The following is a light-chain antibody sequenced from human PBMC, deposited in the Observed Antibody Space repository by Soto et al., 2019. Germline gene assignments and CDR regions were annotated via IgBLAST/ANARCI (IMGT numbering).Light chain of an antibody. CDR2: DVI. J-gene: IGLJ1*01. CDR3: CSYAGSYTHV. CDR1: SSDIGGYNY. Sequence: VLTQPRSVSGSPGQSVTISCTGTSSDIGGYNYVSWYQQHPGKAPKLMIYDVIKRPSGVPDRFSGSKSGNTASLTIYGLQAEDEADYYCCSYAGSYTHVFGTGTKVTVL. V-gene: IGLV2-11*01.